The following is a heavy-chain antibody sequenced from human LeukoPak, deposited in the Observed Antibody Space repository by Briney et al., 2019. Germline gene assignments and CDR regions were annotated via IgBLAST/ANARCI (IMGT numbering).Heavy chain of an antibody. V-gene: IGHV4-30-4*01. CDR1: GAPISTAGYY. Sequence: TLSLTCTVSGAPISTAGYYWTWIRRTPGEGLEWIGYIYYTGSVDYNPSLKSRLSISLDTSKNQFSLKLNSVTAADTAVYYCTRDHSYYLGSETSTLDVWGQGTAVTVSS. J-gene: IGHJ6*02. D-gene: IGHD3-10*01. CDR2: IYYTGSV. CDR3: TRDHSYYLGSETSTLDV.